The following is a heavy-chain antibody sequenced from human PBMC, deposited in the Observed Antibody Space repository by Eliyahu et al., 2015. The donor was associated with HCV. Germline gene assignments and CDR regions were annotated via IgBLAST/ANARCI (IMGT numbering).Heavy chain of an antibody. Sequence: EVQLLESGGGLVXPGGSLRLSCXASGFTFSSYAMRWVRQAPGKGLEWVSAISGSGGSTHYADSVKGRFTISRDNSKNTLYLQMNSLRAEDTAVFYCAKWVGSGSYYYYYYGMDVWGQGTTVTVSS. CDR2: ISGSGGST. CDR3: AKWVGSGSYYYYYYGMDV. D-gene: IGHD1-26*01. V-gene: IGHV3-23*01. CDR1: GFTFSSYA. J-gene: IGHJ6*02.